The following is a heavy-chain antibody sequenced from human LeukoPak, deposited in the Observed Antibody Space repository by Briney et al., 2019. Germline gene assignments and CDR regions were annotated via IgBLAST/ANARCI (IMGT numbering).Heavy chain of an antibody. CDR1: GFTFSSYA. J-gene: IGHJ4*02. V-gene: IGHV3-23*01. CDR2: ISGSGGST. Sequence: GGSLRLSCAASGFTFSSYAMSWVRQAPGKGLEWVSAISGSGGSTYYADSVKGRFTISRDISKNTLYLQMTSLRAEDTAVYYCAKRPAENYYFDYWGQGTLVTVSS. D-gene: IGHD1-7*01. CDR3: AKRPAENYYFDY.